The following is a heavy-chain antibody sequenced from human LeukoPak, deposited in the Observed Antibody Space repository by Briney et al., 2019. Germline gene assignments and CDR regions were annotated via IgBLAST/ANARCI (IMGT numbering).Heavy chain of an antibody. D-gene: IGHD5-24*01. CDR3: ARDGYNYVLDC. Sequence: GGSLRLSCAASGFTFSSYWMSWVRQAPGKRLEWVANIKQDGSEKYYVESVKGRFTISRDNAKNSLSLQMDSLRADDTAVYYCARDGYNYVLDCWGQGTLVTVSS. CDR1: GFTFSSYW. J-gene: IGHJ4*02. CDR2: IKQDGSEK. V-gene: IGHV3-7*01.